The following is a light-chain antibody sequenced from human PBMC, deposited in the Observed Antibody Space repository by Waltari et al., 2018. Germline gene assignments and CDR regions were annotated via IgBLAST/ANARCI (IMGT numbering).Light chain of an antibody. CDR3: QQLSTYPWT. J-gene: IGKJ2*02. Sequence: DIQLTQSPSFLSASVGDRVTITCRASQGINSFLACYQQKPGKAPKLLIYAASTLQSGVPSRFSGSGSGTEFTLTISSLQPEDFAAYSCQQLSTYPWTFGQGTRLEIK. CDR2: AAS. V-gene: IGKV1-9*01. CDR1: QGINSF.